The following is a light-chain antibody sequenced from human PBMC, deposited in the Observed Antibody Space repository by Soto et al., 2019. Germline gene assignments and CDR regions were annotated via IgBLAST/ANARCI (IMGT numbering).Light chain of an antibody. Sequence: QSVLTQPPSASGSPGQSVTISCTGTSSDGGGYKYVSWYQQHPGKAPKLMINEVSKRPSGVPDRFSGSKSGNTASLTVSGLQAEDEADYYCSSYAGSNKGYVFGTGTKVTVL. CDR3: SSYAGSNKGYV. V-gene: IGLV2-8*01. J-gene: IGLJ1*01. CDR2: EVS. CDR1: SSDGGGYKY.